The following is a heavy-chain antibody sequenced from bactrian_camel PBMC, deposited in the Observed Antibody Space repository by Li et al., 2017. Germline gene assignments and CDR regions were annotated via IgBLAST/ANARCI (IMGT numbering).Heavy chain of an antibody. CDR2: ITWSGGST. CDR3: AAFEHCWDDSWRVGRGISGF. Sequence: HVQLVESGGGTVQAGGSLRLSCAAPPGTFKKYCMGWYRQAPGNDREGVGCITWSGGSTYYSRAVKGRFTISRDDASNTLHLQMSNLKPEDTAMYYFAAFEHCWDDSWRVGRGISGFSGQGTQVTVS. V-gene: IGHV3S60*01. CDR1: PGTFKKYC. D-gene: IGHD5*01. J-gene: IGHJ6*01.